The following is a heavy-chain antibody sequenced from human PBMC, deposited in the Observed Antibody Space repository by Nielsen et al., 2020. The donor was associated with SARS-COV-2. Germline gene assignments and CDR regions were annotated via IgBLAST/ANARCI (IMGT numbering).Heavy chain of an antibody. J-gene: IGHJ4*02. CDR1: GFTFSSYA. CDR2: ISYDGSNK. V-gene: IGHV3-30-3*01. D-gene: IGHD6-19*01. Sequence: GESLKISCAASGFTFSSYAMHWVRQAPGKGLEWVAVISYDGSNKYYADSVKGRFTISRDNSKNTLYLQMNSLRAEDTAVYYCAKDGYSSGWYFDYWGQGTLVTVSS. CDR3: AKDGYSSGWYFDY.